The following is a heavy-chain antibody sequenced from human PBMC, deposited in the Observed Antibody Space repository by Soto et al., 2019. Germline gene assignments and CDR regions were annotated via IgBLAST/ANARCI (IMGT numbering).Heavy chain of an antibody. CDR1: GGSISSGGYY. CDR3: ARGRRFGDNGSGIDY. V-gene: IGHV4-31*03. D-gene: IGHD3-10*01. Sequence: QVQLQESGPGLVKPSQTLSLTCTVSGGSISSGGYYWSWIRQHPGKGLEWIGYIYSSAYTYYNPSLKSRVTISVAMSKNQFSLKLSSVTAADTAVYYCARGRRFGDNGSGIDYWGQGTLVTVSS. CDR2: IYSSAYT. J-gene: IGHJ4*02.